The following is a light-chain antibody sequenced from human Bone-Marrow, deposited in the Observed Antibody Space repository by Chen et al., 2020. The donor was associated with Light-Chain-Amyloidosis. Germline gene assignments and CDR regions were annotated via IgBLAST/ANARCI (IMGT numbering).Light chain of an antibody. J-gene: IGKJ4*01. CDR3: QQSYSTLSLT. V-gene: IGKV1-39*01. CDR2: GAS. CDR1: QFISNY. Sequence: DIQMTQSPSSLSASVGDRVTITCRASQFISNYLSWYQQKPGKAPKLLIHGASSLQSGVPSRFSGSGSGTDFTLTISSLQPEDFATYDCQQSYSTLSLTFGGGTKVEIK.